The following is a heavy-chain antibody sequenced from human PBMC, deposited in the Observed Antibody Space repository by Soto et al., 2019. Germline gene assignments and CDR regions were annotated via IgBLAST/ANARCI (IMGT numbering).Heavy chain of an antibody. J-gene: IGHJ4*02. CDR2: IWYDGSNK. Sequence: QVQLVESGGGVVQPGRSLRLSCAASGFTFSSYGMHWVRQAPGKGLEWVAVIWYDGSNKYYADSVKGRFTISRDNSKNTLYLQRNSLRAEDTAVYYCARDQSGYSYEYYFDYWGQGTLVTVSS. D-gene: IGHD5-18*01. CDR3: ARDQSGYSYEYYFDY. V-gene: IGHV3-33*01. CDR1: GFTFSSYG.